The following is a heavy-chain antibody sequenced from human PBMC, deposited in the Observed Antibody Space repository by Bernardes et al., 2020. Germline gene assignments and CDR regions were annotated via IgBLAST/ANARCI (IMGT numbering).Heavy chain of an antibody. CDR1: GFTFSSYG. Sequence: GGSLRLSCAASGFTFSSYGMHWVRQAPGKGLEWVSVIWYDGSNKYYADSVKGRFTISRDNSKNMLYLQMNSLRAEDTAVYYCARAKVQLALWWFDPWGQGTLVTVSS. V-gene: IGHV3-33*08. CDR3: ARAKVQLALWWFDP. J-gene: IGHJ5*02. D-gene: IGHD2-2*01. CDR2: IWYDGSNK.